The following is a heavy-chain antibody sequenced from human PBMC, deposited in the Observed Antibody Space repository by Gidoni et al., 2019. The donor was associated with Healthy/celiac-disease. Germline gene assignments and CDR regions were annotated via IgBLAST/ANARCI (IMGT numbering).Heavy chain of an antibody. D-gene: IGHD6-6*01. CDR3: ARDSHSSSSLWSDY. Sequence: EVQLVESGGGLVKPGGSLRLSCAASGFTFCRYSMNWVRQAPGKGLEWVSYNSSSSSYIYYDDSVKGRVTISRDNAKNSLYLQMNSLRAEDTAVYYCARDSHSSSSLWSDYWGQGTLVTVSS. CDR1: GFTFCRYS. J-gene: IGHJ4*02. V-gene: IGHV3-21*01. CDR2: NSSSSSYI.